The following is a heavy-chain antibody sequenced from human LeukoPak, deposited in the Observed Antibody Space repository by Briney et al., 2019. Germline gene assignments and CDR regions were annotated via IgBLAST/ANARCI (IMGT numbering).Heavy chain of an antibody. CDR1: DGPISSFY. J-gene: IGHJ3*02. CDR3: ARPVRRLRRDDAFDI. V-gene: IGHV4-59*01. CDR2: IYYSGIS. D-gene: IGHD4-17*01. Sequence: NPSETLSLTCTVSDGPISSFYWSWIRQPPGKGLEWIGYIYYSGISHYNPSLKSRVSISVDTSQNQFSLKLSSVTAADTAVYFCARPVRRLRRDDAFDIWGQGTMVTVSS.